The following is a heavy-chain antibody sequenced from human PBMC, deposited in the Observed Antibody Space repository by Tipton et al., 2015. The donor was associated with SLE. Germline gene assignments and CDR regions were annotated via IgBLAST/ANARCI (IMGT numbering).Heavy chain of an antibody. Sequence: TLSLTCAVYGGSFSGYFWSWIRQLPDKGLEWIGEINHSGTTNCNPSLKSRVSISVDTSKNQISLKVTSVTAADTAVYYCGRARVGMGYVFDIWGQGTMVTVSS. D-gene: IGHD5-24*01. V-gene: IGHV4-34*01. J-gene: IGHJ3*02. CDR1: GGSFSGYF. CDR3: GRARVGMGYVFDI. CDR2: INHSGTT.